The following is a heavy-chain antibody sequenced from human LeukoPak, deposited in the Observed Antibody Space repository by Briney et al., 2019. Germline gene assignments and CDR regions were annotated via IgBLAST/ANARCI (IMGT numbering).Heavy chain of an antibody. V-gene: IGHV3-21*06. CDR3: VRAFGGYDSQRFYYNMDV. CDR2: IHGSASYN. J-gene: IGHJ6*03. D-gene: IGHD5-12*01. Sequence: GGSLRLSCATSGFTFSNYYLNWVRQAPGKGLEWISCIHGSASYNYYADSVKGRFTVSRDSAKNSLYLEMSSLRVEDTAVYYCVRAFGGYDSQRFYYNMDVWGKGTTVTVS. CDR1: GFTFSNYY.